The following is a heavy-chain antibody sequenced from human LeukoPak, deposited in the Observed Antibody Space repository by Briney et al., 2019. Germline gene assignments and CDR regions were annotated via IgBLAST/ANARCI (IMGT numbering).Heavy chain of an antibody. J-gene: IGHJ4*02. CDR2: TIPIFGTA. Sequence: GASVKVSCKASGGTFSSYAISWVRQAPGQGLEWMGRTIPIFGTANYAQKFQGRVTITADESTSTAYMELSSLRSEDTAVYYCASSTGVRFGEFGSWDFDYWGQGTLVTVSS. CDR1: GGTFSSYA. D-gene: IGHD3-10*01. V-gene: IGHV1-69*13. CDR3: ASSTGVRFGEFGSWDFDY.